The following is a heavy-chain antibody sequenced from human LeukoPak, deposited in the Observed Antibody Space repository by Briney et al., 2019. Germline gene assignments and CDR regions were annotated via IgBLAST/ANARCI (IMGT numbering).Heavy chain of an antibody. D-gene: IGHD3-22*01. CDR2: IIPIFGIA. CDR3: AAGGDSSGLDY. J-gene: IGHJ4*02. V-gene: IGHV1-69*04. Sequence: GSSVTVSCKASGGTFSSYAISWVRQAPGQGLEWMGRIIPIFGIANYAQKFQGRVTITADKSTSTAYMELSSLRSEHTAVYYCAAGGDSSGLDYWGQGTLVTVSS. CDR1: GGTFSSYA.